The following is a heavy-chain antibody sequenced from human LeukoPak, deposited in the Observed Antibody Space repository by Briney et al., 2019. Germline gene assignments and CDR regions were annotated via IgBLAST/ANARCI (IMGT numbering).Heavy chain of an antibody. D-gene: IGHD5-18*01. Sequence: PSETLSLTCTFSGGSISSFYWSWIRQPAGNGLEWIGHININEGPKYDPSLRSRVTMSADTSRNQYSLKLSSVTAADTAVYYCARDGNSYGPDFDYWGQGTLVTVSS. CDR1: GGSISSFY. CDR3: ARDGNSYGPDFDY. V-gene: IGHV4-4*07. CDR2: ININEGP. J-gene: IGHJ4*02.